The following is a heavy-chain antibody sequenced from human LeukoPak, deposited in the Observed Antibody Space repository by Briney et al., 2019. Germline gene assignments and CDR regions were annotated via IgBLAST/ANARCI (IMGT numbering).Heavy chain of an antibody. V-gene: IGHV3-48*04. CDR2: IGLSGTTI. J-gene: IGHJ4*02. CDR1: GFTFNSYT. CDR3: ARDPHYDSSGYYGY. D-gene: IGHD3-22*01. Sequence: PGGSLRLSCVASGFTFNSYTMNWVRQAPGKGLEWVSYIGLSGTTIYYADSVKGRFTISRDNAKNSLYLQMNSLRAEDTAVYYCARDPHYDSSGYYGYWGQGTLVTVSS.